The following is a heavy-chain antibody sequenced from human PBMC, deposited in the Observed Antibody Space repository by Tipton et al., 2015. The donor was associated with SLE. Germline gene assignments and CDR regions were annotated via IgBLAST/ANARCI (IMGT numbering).Heavy chain of an antibody. J-gene: IGHJ6*03. Sequence: SLRLSCAASGLTFSGSAVHWVRQASGKGLEWVGRIRSKANTYATTYAASVKGRFTISRDDSKNTAYLQMSSLKTEDTAVYYCTTENIMATGDYYYYYMDVWGKGTTVTVSS. D-gene: IGHD5-12*01. CDR1: GLTFSGSA. V-gene: IGHV3-73*01. CDR2: IRSKANTYAT. CDR3: TTENIMATGDYYYYYMDV.